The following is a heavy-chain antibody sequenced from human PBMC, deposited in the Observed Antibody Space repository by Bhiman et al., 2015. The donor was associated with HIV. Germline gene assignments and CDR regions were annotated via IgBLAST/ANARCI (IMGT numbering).Heavy chain of an antibody. V-gene: IGHV3-9*01. CDR1: GFTFDDYA. CDR2: ISWNSGNM. D-gene: IGHD1-26*01. J-gene: IGHJ4*02. Sequence: EVQLVESGGGLVQPGRSLRLSCAASGFTFDDYAMHWVRQAPGKGLEWVSGISWNSGNMGYADSVKGRFTISRDSAKNSLYLQMNSLRPEDTALYYCAKDMTGELRHGLTERGWDYWGQGTLVTVSS. CDR3: AKDMTGELRHGLTERGWDY.